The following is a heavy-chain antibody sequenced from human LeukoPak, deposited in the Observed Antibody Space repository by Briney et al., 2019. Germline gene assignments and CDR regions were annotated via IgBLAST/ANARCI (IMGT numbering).Heavy chain of an antibody. CDR3: AKTHGGRTAAASDY. D-gene: IGHD6-13*01. Sequence: PGGSVRLSCAASGFTFSSYAMSWVRQAPGKGLEWVSAISGSGGSTYYADSVKGRFTISRDNSKNTLYLQMNSLRAEDTAVYYCAKTHGGRTAAASDYWGQGTLVTVSS. CDR2: ISGSGGST. CDR1: GFTFSSYA. V-gene: IGHV3-23*01. J-gene: IGHJ4*02.